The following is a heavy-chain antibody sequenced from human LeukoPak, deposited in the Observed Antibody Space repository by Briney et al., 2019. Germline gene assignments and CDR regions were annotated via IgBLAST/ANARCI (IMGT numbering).Heavy chain of an antibody. J-gene: IGHJ6*02. CDR2: INPNSGGT. CDR1: GYTFTDYY. CDR3: ARARDYCTSTRCYSPNHYGIDV. Sequence: GASVKVSCKTSGYTFTDYYVHWVRQAPGQGLEWVGWINPNSGGTSYIQKFQGWVTLTRDTSITTVYMEFSRLRSDDTAVYYCARARDYCTSTRCYSPNHYGIDVWGQGTTVIVSS. V-gene: IGHV1-2*04. D-gene: IGHD2-2*01.